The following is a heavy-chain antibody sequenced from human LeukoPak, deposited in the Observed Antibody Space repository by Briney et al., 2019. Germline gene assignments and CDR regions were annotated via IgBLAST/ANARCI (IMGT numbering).Heavy chain of an antibody. CDR2: IKSKTDGGTT. J-gene: IGHJ4*02. CDR1: GFTFSNAW. CDR3: TTGLRWLHSPDYFDY. V-gene: IGHV3-15*01. Sequence: GGSPRLSCAASGFTFSNAWMSWVRQAPGKGLEGVGRIKSKTDGGTTDHAAPVKGRFTISRDDSKNALYLQMNRLKTEDTAVYYFTTGLRWLHSPDYFDYWGQGTLVTVSS. D-gene: IGHD5-24*01.